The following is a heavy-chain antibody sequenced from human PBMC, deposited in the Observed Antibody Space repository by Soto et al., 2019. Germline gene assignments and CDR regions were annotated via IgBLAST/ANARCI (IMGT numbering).Heavy chain of an antibody. CDR2: IWYDGSNK. J-gene: IGHJ6*03. CDR1: GFTFSSYG. CDR3: ASAAWSDIVVVPAAIPHYYYMDV. V-gene: IGHV3-33*01. Sequence: GGSLRLSCAASGFTFSSYGMHWVRQAPGKGLEWVAVIWYDGSNKYYADSVKGRFTISRDNSKNTLYLQMNSLRAEDTAVYYCASAAWSDIVVVPAAIPHYYYMDVWGKGTTVTVSS. D-gene: IGHD2-2*01.